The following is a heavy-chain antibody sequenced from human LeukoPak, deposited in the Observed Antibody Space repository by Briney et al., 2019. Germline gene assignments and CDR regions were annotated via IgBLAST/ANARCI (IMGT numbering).Heavy chain of an antibody. V-gene: IGHV4-59*01. CDR3: ARHLGYCSTTSCYPWFDP. CDR1: XGSISSYY. J-gene: IGHJ5*02. Sequence: VSXGSISSYYWSWIRQPPGKGLEWIGYIYYSGSTNYNPSLTSRVIISVDTSKNQFSLKLSSVTAADTAVYYCARHLGYCSTTSCYPWFDPWGQGTLVTVSS. CDR2: IYYSGST. D-gene: IGHD2-2*01.